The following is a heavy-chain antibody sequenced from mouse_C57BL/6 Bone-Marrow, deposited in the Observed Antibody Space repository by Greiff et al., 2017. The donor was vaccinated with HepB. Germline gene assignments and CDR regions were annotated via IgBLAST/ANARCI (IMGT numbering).Heavy chain of an antibody. D-gene: IGHD2-1*01. J-gene: IGHJ3*01. CDR3: ARDVYGNPFAY. V-gene: IGHV7-1*01. CDR2: SRNKANDYTT. CDR1: GFTFSDFY. Sequence: EVNVVDSGGGLVQSGRSLRLSCATSGFTFSDFYMEWVRQAPGKGLEWIAASRNKANDYTTEYSASVKGRFIVSRDTSQSILYLQMNALRAEDTAIYYCARDVYGNPFAYWGQGTLVTVSA.